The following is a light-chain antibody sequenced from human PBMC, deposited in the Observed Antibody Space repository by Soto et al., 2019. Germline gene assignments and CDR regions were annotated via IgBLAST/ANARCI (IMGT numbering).Light chain of an antibody. V-gene: IGKV1-5*03. CDR3: KHDNDYSWT. J-gene: IGKJ1*01. CDR1: QSISIC. CDR2: GTS. Sequence: DIHMTQSPSTLSASVGDRVTITCRASQSISICLAWYQQKPGQAPNLLIYGTSSLESGVPSRFSGSGSGTEFTLNIRSLQPDDFATYYFKHDNDYSWTFGQGTKVEIK.